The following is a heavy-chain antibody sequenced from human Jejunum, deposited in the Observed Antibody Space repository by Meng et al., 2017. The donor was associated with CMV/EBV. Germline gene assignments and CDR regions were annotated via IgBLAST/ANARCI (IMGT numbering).Heavy chain of an antibody. CDR3: ARGPTRNYFDY. J-gene: IGHJ4*02. V-gene: IGHV4-59*01. Sequence: RTCAVSGGSITSYYWSWIRQPPGKGLEWIGYIYYSGSTNYNSSLKSRVTISIDTSKNQFSLNLSSVTAADTAVYYCARGPTRNYFDYWGQGTLVTVSS. CDR1: GGSITSYY. D-gene: IGHD2-15*01. CDR2: IYYSGST.